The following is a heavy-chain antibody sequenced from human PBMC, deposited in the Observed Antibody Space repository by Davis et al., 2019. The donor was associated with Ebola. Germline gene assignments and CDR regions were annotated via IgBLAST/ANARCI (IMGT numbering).Heavy chain of an antibody. Sequence: AASVKVSCKASGGTFSSYTISWVRQAPGQGLEWMGRIIPILGIANYAQKFQGRVTITADKSTSTAYMELSSLRSEDTAVYYCQSILTGHKFDYWGQGTLVTVSS. V-gene: IGHV1-69*02. CDR1: GGTFSSYT. CDR2: IIPILGIA. CDR3: QSILTGHKFDY. J-gene: IGHJ4*02. D-gene: IGHD3-9*01.